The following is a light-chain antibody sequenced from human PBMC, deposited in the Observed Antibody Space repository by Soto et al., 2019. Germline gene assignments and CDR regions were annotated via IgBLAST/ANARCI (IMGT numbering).Light chain of an antibody. Sequence: QAVVSQEPSFSVSPGGTVTLTCGLTSGSVLTSYYPTWYQQTPGQAPRTLIYSTNIRSSGVPDRFSGSTSVNTASLTISGLQTDDEADYYCCLYVGATTYVFGTGTKVTVL. CDR2: STN. CDR1: SGSVLTSYY. CDR3: CLYVGATTYV. J-gene: IGLJ1*01. V-gene: IGLV8-61*01.